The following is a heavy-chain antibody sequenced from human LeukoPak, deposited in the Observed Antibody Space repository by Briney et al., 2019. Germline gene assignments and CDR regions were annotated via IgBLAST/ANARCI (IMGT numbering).Heavy chain of an antibody. V-gene: IGHV4-34*01. CDR1: GGSFSGYY. CDR2: INHSGST. J-gene: IGHJ5*02. Sequence: PSETLSLTCAVYGGSFSGYYWSWIRQPPGKGLEWIGEINHSGSTDYNPSLKSRVTISVDTSKNQFSLKLSSVTAADTAVYYCATHVPPSGSGGNRWFDPWGQGTLVTVSS. D-gene: IGHD3-3*01. CDR3: ATHVPPSGSGGNRWFDP.